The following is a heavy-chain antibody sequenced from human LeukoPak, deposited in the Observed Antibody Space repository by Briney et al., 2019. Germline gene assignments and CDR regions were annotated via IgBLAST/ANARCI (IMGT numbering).Heavy chain of an antibody. Sequence: AWGSLRLSCAASGFTFSSYSMNWIRQAPGKGLEWVSSISSSSSYIYYADSVKGRFTISRDNAKKSLYLQMHSLRAEDTAVYYCARGGDTAMVTPLGAFDIWGQGTMVTVSS. J-gene: IGHJ3*02. CDR1: GFTFSSYS. CDR2: ISSSSSYI. V-gene: IGHV3-21*01. D-gene: IGHD5-18*01. CDR3: ARGGDTAMVTPLGAFDI.